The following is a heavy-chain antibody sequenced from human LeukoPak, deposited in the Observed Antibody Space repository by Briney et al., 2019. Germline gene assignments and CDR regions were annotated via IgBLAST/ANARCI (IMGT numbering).Heavy chain of an antibody. D-gene: IGHD3-22*01. V-gene: IGHV4-38-2*02. CDR3: ARSTEQINYYDSSGPITDPYYFDY. CDR2: IYHSGST. CDR1: GYSISSGYY. J-gene: IGHJ4*02. Sequence: SETLSLTCTVSGYSISSGYYWGWIRQPPGKGLEWIGSIYHSGSTYYNPSLKSRVTISVDTSKNQFSLKLSSVTAADTAVYYCARSTEQINYYDSSGPITDPYYFDYWGQGTLVTVSS.